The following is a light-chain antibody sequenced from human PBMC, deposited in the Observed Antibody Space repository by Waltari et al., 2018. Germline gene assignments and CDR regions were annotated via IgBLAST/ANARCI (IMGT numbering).Light chain of an antibody. Sequence: QSALTQTATVSGSPGQSITISCTGTSSDVGTYNLVSWYQQHPGKAPTLIIYDVNKRPSGVSNRFSDSKSGNTASLTISGLQAADEADYYCCSYAGSAISVFGGGTKLTVL. J-gene: IGLJ2*01. V-gene: IGLV2-23*02. CDR1: SSDVGTYNL. CDR2: DVN. CDR3: CSYAGSAISV.